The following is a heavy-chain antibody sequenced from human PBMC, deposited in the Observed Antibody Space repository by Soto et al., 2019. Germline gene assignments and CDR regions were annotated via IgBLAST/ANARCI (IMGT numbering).Heavy chain of an antibody. CDR1: GFTFSSYG. J-gene: IGHJ6*02. CDR2: IWYDGSNK. CDR3: ARARRAYYYASSGPSYGMDV. Sequence: PGGSLRLSCAASGFTFSSYGMHWVRQAPGKGLEWVAGIWYDGSNKYYADSVKGRFTISRDNSKNTLYLQMNSLRAEDTAVYYCARARRAYYYASSGPSYGMDVCGQVTRVTASS. D-gene: IGHD3-22*01. V-gene: IGHV3-33*01.